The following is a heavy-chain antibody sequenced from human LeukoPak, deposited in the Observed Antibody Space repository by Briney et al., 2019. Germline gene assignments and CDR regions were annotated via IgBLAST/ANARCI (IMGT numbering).Heavy chain of an antibody. CDR2: IYYSGST. J-gene: IGHJ3*02. CDR3: ASPLGYSSSWYSIEGAFDI. D-gene: IGHD6-13*01. V-gene: IGHV4-39*01. Sequence: SSETLSLTCTVSGGSISSSSYYWGWIRQPPGKGLEWIGSIYYSGSTYYNPSLKSRVTISVDTSKNQFSLKLSSVTAADTAVYYCASPLGYSSSWYSIEGAFDIWGQGAMVTVSS. CDR1: GGSISSSSYY.